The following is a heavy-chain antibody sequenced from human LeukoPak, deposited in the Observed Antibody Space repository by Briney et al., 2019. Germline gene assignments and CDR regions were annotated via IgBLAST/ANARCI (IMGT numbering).Heavy chain of an antibody. J-gene: IGHJ6*03. CDR3: ASQEYGPPYYYYYYMDV. CDR1: GFTFSSYW. Sequence: PGGSLRLSCAASGFTFSSYWMSWVRQAPGKGLEWVANIKQDGSEKYYVDSVKGRFTISRDNAKNSLYLQMNSLRAEDTAVYYCASQEYGPPYYYYYYMDVWGKGTTVTVSS. D-gene: IGHD2-2*01. CDR2: IKQDGSEK. V-gene: IGHV3-7*01.